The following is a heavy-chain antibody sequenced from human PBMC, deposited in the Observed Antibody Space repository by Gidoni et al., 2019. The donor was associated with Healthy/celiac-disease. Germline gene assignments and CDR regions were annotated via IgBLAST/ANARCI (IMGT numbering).Heavy chain of an antibody. D-gene: IGHD6-19*01. V-gene: IGHV3-33*01. CDR1: GFTCGSYG. Sequence: QVQLVESGGGVVQPVRSLILSCAASGFTCGSYGIHWVRQAPGKGLEWVAVIWYDGSNKYYADSVKGRFTISRDNSKNTLYLQMNSLRAEDTAVYYCARGTYGQQWLVRYYYYYMDVWGKGTTVTVSS. J-gene: IGHJ6*03. CDR3: ARGTYGQQWLVRYYYYYMDV. CDR2: IWYDGSNK.